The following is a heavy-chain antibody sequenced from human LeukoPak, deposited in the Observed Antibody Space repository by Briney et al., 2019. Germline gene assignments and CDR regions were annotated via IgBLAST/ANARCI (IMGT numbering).Heavy chain of an antibody. J-gene: IGHJ6*04. V-gene: IGHV3-48*03. CDR3: AELGITMIGGV. CDR1: GFTFSSYE. CDR2: ISSSGSTI. D-gene: IGHD3-10*02. Sequence: GGSLRLSCAASGFTFSSYEMNWVRQAQGKGLEWVSYISSSGSTIYYADSVKGRFTISRDNAKNSLYLQMNSLRAEDTAVYYCAELGITMIGGVWGKGATVTISS.